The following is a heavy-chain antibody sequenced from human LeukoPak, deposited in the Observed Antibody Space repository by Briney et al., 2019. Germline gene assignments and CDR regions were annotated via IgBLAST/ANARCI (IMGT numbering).Heavy chain of an antibody. D-gene: IGHD2-21*01. CDR3: VKDPRDTYGTNWFVS. CDR1: GFSFGNYA. CDR2: ISGTGGAT. Sequence: LSGGSLRLSCVASGFSFGNYAMSWVRQAPGKGLQWASQISGTGGATWYAGFARDRFTISRDNSKKTLYLQMSGLRVEDTAMYYCVKDPRDTYGTNWFVSWGQGTLLIVSS. J-gene: IGHJ5*01. V-gene: IGHV3-23*01.